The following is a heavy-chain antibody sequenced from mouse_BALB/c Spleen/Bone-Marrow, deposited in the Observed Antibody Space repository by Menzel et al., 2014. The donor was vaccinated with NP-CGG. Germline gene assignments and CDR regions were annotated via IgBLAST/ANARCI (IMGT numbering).Heavy chain of an antibody. CDR2: IWSGGST. D-gene: IGHD2-3*01. CDR1: GFSLTSYG. Sequence: VQLVESGPGLVQPSQSLSITCTVSGFSLTSYGVHWVRQSPGKGLEWLGVIWSGGSTDYNAAFISRLSISKDNSKSQVFFKMNSLQANDTAIYYCARNNGGYYSWFAYWGQGTLVTVSA. J-gene: IGHJ3*01. V-gene: IGHV2-2*02. CDR3: ARNNGGYYSWFAY.